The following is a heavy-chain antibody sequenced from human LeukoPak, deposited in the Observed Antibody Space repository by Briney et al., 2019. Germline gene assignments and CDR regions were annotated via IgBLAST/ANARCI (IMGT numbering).Heavy chain of an antibody. J-gene: IGHJ6*03. CDR1: GFTFSSYE. CDR2: ISSSSSYI. CDR3: ARATWDPNYYYYMDV. Sequence: GGSLRLSCAASGFTFSSYEMNWVRQAPGKGLEWVSSISSSSSYIYYADSVKGRFTISRDNAKNSLFLQMNSLRAEDTAVYFCARATWDPNYYYYMDVWGKGTTVTISS. V-gene: IGHV3-21*01. D-gene: IGHD1-26*01.